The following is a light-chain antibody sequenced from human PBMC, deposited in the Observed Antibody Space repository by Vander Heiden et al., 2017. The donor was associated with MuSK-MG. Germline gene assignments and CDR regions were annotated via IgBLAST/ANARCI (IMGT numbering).Light chain of an antibody. Sequence: DIQMTQSPSTLSASVGDRVIMTCRASQSIRNWVAWYQQKPGKAPKLLIYQASSLQSGVPSRFSGSGSGTEFTFTINSLQPDDFATYYCQHYNCYPPTFGQGTKVXVK. CDR2: QAS. CDR1: QSIRNW. CDR3: QHYNCYPPT. V-gene: IGKV1-5*03. J-gene: IGKJ1*01.